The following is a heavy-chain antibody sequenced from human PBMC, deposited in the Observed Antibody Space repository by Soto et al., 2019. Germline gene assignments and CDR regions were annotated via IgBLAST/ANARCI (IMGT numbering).Heavy chain of an antibody. J-gene: IGHJ6*02. Sequence: SETLSLTCTASGDSISGYYWSWIRQSPGKGLEWIGHIYESGSIKYNPSLKSRVAMSIDASRNQFSLKLNSVTAADTAVYFCARSGRGGYYYYYGMDVWGQGTTVTVSS. CDR2: IYESGSI. CDR3: ARSGRGGYYYYYGMDV. D-gene: IGHD2-15*01. CDR1: GDSISGYY. V-gene: IGHV4-59*01.